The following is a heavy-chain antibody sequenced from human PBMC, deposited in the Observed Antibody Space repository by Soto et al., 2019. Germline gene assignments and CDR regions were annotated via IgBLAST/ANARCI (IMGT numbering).Heavy chain of an antibody. V-gene: IGHV5-10-1*01. Sequence: GESLKISCKASGHRFTSYWISWLRQMPGKGLEWMWRIDPSDSYTNYSPSFQGHVTISADKSISTAYLQWSSLKASDTAMYYGARAGHSGYNPPYYYYGMGVWGQGTTVTVCS. CDR2: IDPSDSYT. J-gene: IGHJ6*02. CDR3: ARAGHSGYNPPYYYYGMGV. CDR1: GHRFTSYW. D-gene: IGHD5-12*01.